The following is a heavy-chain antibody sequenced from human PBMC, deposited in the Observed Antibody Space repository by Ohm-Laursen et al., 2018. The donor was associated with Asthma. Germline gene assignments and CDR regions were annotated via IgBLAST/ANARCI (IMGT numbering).Heavy chain of an antibody. J-gene: IGHJ4*02. CDR2: INHIGEA. V-gene: IGHV4-34*01. CDR1: GSFPGYF. CDR3: ARGRTIRH. Sequence: SETLSLTCAVYGSFPGYFWTWVRQSPEMGLEWIGEINHIGEAYYNPSLASRVTISVDTSKKQFSLNLTSVTAADTAICSCARGRTIRHWAQGTLVTVSS.